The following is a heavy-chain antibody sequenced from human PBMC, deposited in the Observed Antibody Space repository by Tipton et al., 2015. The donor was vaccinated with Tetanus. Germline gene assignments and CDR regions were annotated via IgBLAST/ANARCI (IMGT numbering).Heavy chain of an antibody. J-gene: IGHJ4*02. CDR1: GFTVSNNY. Sequence: GSLRLSCAASGFTVSNNYMTWVRQAPGKGLEWVSVIYSGDTTDYADSVEGRFTISRDNSKNILYLQMDSLRAEDTAVYYCATSSHTRMVHCWGQGTLVTVSS. V-gene: IGHV3-53*01. CDR2: IYSGDTT. D-gene: IGHD3-10*01. CDR3: ATSSHTRMVHC.